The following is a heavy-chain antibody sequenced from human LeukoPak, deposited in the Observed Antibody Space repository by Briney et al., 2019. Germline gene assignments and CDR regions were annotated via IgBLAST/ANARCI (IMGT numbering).Heavy chain of an antibody. CDR1: GYTFTSYD. V-gene: IGHV1-8*01. CDR2: MNPNSGNT. CDR3: AREVYSGYGCFDY. J-gene: IGHJ4*02. D-gene: IGHD5-12*01. Sequence: SLSVSCTASGYTFTSYDINWVRQATGQGLEWMGWMNPNSGNTGYAQKFQGRVTMTRNTSISTAYMELSSLRSEDTAVYYCAREVYSGYGCFDYWGQGTLVTVSS.